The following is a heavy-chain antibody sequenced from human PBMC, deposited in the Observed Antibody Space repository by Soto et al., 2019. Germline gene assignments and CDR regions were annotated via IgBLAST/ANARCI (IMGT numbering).Heavy chain of an antibody. CDR3: ATTGSYDYVWGSYRYYYYGMDV. V-gene: IGHV4-39*01. Sequence: SETLSLTCTASGGSISSSSYYWGWIRQPPGKGLEWIGSIYYSGSTYYNPSLKSRVTISVDTSKNQFSLKLSSVTAADTAVYYCATTGSYDYVWGSYRYYYYGMDVWGQGTTVT. J-gene: IGHJ6*02. CDR1: GGSISSSSYY. D-gene: IGHD3-16*02. CDR2: IYYSGST.